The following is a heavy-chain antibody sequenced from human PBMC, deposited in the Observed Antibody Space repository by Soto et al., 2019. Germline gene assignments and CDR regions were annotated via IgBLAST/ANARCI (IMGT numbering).Heavy chain of an antibody. CDR3: AKDRGDWTEWLRADGAGY. J-gene: IGHJ4*02. V-gene: IGHV1-18*01. Sequence: ASVKVSCKASGYTFTSYGISWVRQAPGQGLEWMGWISAYNGNTNYAQKLQGRVTMTTDTSTSTAYMELRSLRSDDTAVYYCAKDRGDWTEWLRADGAGYWGQGTLVTVSS. D-gene: IGHD5-12*01. CDR2: ISAYNGNT. CDR1: GYTFTSYG.